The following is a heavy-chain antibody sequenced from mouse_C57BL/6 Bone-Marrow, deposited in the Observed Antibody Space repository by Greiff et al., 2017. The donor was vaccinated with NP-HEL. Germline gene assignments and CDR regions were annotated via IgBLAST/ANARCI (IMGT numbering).Heavy chain of an antibody. CDR1: GFTFSSYA. D-gene: IGHD1-1*01. Sequence: EVHLVESGGGLVKPGGSLKLSCAASGFTFSSYAMSWVRQTPEKRLEWVATISDGGSYTYYPDNVKGRFTISRDNAKNNLYLQMSHLKSEDTAMYYCARERGSSHFDYWGQGTTLTVSS. V-gene: IGHV5-4*01. J-gene: IGHJ2*01. CDR2: ISDGGSYT. CDR3: ARERGSSHFDY.